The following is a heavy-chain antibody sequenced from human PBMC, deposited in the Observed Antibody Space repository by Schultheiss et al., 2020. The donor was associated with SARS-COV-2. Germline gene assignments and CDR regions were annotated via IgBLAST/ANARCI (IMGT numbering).Heavy chain of an antibody. CDR3: ARHSTFNCFDP. D-gene: IGHD6-13*01. J-gene: IGHJ5*02. Sequence: SETLSLTCTVSGGSVSSGSYYWSWIRQPPGKGLEWIGYIYYSGSTNYNPSLKSRVTISVDTSKNQFSLKLSSVTAADTAVYYCARHSTFNCFDPWGQGTLVTVSS. V-gene: IGHV4-61*01. CDR1: GGSVSSGSYY. CDR2: IYYSGST.